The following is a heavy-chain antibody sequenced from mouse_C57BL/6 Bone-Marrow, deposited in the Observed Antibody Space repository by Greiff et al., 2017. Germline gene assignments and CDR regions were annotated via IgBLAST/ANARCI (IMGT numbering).Heavy chain of an antibody. D-gene: IGHD1-1*01. J-gene: IGHJ1*03. Sequence: EVKLQESGPGLAKPSQTLSLTCSATGYSITSDYWNWFRNFPGHKLEYMGYISSSGSTYYNPSPYSRISITRDTSKNQYYLQWHAVTTEDTATYYCARYTAGSSPYGYFDVWGTGTTVTVSS. V-gene: IGHV3-8*01. CDR3: ARYTAGSSPYGYFDV. CDR2: ISSSGST. CDR1: GYSITSDY.